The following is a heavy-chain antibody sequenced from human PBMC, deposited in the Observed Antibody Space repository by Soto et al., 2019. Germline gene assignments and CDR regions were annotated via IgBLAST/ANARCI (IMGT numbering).Heavy chain of an antibody. V-gene: IGHV4-59*08. J-gene: IGHJ5*02. D-gene: IGHD6-13*01. CDR1: GGSISSYY. CDR2: IYYSGST. Sequence: SETLSLTCTVSGGSISSYYWSWIRQPPGKGLEWIGYIYYSGSTNYNPSLESRVTISVDTSKNQFSLKLSSVTAADTAVYYCARAGIAAAGTTPWGQGTLVTVSS. CDR3: ARAGIAAAGTTP.